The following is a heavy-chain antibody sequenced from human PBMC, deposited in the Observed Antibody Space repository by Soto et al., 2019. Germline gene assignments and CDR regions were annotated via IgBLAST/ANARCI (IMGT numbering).Heavy chain of an antibody. D-gene: IGHD6-13*01. Sequence: QVQLVQSGVEVKKPGSSVKVSCKAAGGSFSIYTVFWVRQAPGQGLEWMGRIIPMFDIANYAQNFQGRVTFNADKFTDTVYMEMLNLRSADTAVYYCTLRSWSAEVFDIGGQGTLVTFSS. V-gene: IGHV1-69*02. CDR3: TLRSWSAEVFDI. CDR1: GGSFSIYT. J-gene: IGHJ3*02. CDR2: IIPMFDIA.